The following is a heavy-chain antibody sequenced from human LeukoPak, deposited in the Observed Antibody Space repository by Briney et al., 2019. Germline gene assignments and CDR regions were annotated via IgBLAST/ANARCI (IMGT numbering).Heavy chain of an antibody. V-gene: IGHV4-59*08. J-gene: IGHJ4*02. CDR1: GGSLSSYY. CDR3: ARLVYCGGDCYTNDH. D-gene: IGHD2-21*02. Sequence: SETLSLTCTVSGGSLSSYYWNWIRQPPGKGLEWIGYIYYSGSTNYNPSLKSRVTISADTSKNQFSLKLSSVTAADTAVYYCARLVYCGGDCYTNDHWGQGTLVIVSS. CDR2: IYYSGST.